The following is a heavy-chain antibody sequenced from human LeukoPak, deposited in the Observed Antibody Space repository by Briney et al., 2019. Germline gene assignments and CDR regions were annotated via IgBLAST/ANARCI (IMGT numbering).Heavy chain of an antibody. CDR3: IVLAVAGTLGFDY. D-gene: IGHD6-19*01. V-gene: IGHV3-48*01. Sequence: PGGSLRLSCAASGFTFSSYSMNWVRQAPGKGLEWVSYISSSSSTIYYADSVKGRFTISRDNAKNSLYLQMNSLRAEDTAVYYCIVLAVAGTLGFDYWGQGTLVTVSS. CDR1: GFTFSSYS. CDR2: ISSSSSTI. J-gene: IGHJ4*02.